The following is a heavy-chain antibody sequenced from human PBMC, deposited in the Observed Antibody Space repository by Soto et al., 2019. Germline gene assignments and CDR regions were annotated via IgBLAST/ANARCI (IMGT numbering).Heavy chain of an antibody. CDR2: ISTYNANT. CDR1: GYIFSNYG. J-gene: IGHJ1*01. Sequence: ASVKVSCKXSGYIFSNYGISWVRQAPGQGLEWMGWISTYNANTYYAQKFQGRVTMTTDTSTSTAYMELRSLRSDDTAVFYCARERDGSSWSSAESLQYWGQGTLVTVSS. CDR3: ARERDGSSWSSAESLQY. V-gene: IGHV1-18*01. D-gene: IGHD6-13*01.